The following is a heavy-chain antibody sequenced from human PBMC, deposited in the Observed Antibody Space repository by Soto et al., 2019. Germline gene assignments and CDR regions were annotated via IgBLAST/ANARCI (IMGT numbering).Heavy chain of an antibody. CDR3: AKVTSSIAARYRNYYYYGMDV. J-gene: IGHJ6*02. V-gene: IGHV3-30*18. D-gene: IGHD6-6*01. CDR2: ISYDGSNK. CDR1: GFTFRSYS. Sequence: GGSLRLSCAASGFTFRSYSMTWVRQAPGKGLEWVAVISYDGSNKYYADSVKGRFTISRDNSKNTLYLQMNSLRAEDTAVYYCAKVTSSIAARYRNYYYYGMDVWGQGTTVTVSS.